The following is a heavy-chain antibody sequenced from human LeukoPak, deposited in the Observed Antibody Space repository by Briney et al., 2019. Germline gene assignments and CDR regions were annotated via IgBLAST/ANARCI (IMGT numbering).Heavy chain of an antibody. CDR2: ISYDGSNK. Sequence: PGGSLRLSCAASGFTFSSYGMHWVRQAPGKGLEWVAVISYDGSNKYCADSVKGRFTISRDNSKNTLYLQMNSLRAEDTAVYYCAKAKRFGELLSAYWGQGTLVTVSS. J-gene: IGHJ4*02. CDR1: GFTFSSYG. CDR3: AKAKRFGELLSAY. D-gene: IGHD3-10*01. V-gene: IGHV3-30*18.